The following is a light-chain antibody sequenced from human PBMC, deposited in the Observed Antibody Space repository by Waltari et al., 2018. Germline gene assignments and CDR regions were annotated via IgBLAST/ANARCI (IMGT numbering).Light chain of an antibody. J-gene: IGKJ2*01. V-gene: IGKV3-15*01. CDR2: GAY. Sequence: EIVMTQSPATLSVSPGERATLSCRASQSVSSNLAWYRQKPGQAPRLLIYGAYTRVTGIPARFSGSGSGTEFTLTISSLQSEDFAVYYCQQYNNWLYTFGQGTKLEIK. CDR1: QSVSSN. CDR3: QQYNNWLYT.